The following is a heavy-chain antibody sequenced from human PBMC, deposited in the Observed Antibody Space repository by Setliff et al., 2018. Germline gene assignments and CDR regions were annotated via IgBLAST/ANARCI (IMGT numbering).Heavy chain of an antibody. Sequence: GASVKVSCKASGYTFTESIVSWVRQAPGQGLEWLGWIGVYSGNTYTAQRFQGRVTVTTDTSTNMAYLELRGLRSDDTAVYYCLRLVRYCSRTSCQRTSGDEVWGQGTLVTVSS. CDR2: IGVYSGNT. CDR1: GYTFTESI. D-gene: IGHD2-8*01. J-gene: IGHJ4*02. V-gene: IGHV1-18*01. CDR3: LRLVRYCSRTSCQRTSGDEV.